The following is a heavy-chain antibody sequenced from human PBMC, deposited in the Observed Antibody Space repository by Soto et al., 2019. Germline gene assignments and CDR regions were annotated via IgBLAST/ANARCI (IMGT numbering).Heavy chain of an antibody. CDR1: GGTFSSYA. Sequence: SVKVSCKASGGTFSSYAISWVRQAPGQGLEWMGGIIPIFGTANYAQKFQGRVTITADESTSTAYMELSSLRSEDTAVYYCAREYHYYSSGYQPYYFDYWGQGTLVTVSS. V-gene: IGHV1-69*13. D-gene: IGHD3-22*01. CDR3: AREYHYYSSGYQPYYFDY. J-gene: IGHJ4*02. CDR2: IIPIFGTA.